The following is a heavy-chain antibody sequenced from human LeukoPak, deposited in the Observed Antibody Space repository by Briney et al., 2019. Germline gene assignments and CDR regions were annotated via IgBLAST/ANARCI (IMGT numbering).Heavy chain of an antibody. CDR3: ARELDSSGYYLY. D-gene: IGHD3-22*01. V-gene: IGHV4-59*01. CDR2: IYYSGST. Sequence: SETLSLTCIVSGGSINNYYWSWIRQPPGKGLEWIGYIYYSGSTNYNPSLKSRVTISVDTSKNQFSLKLSSVTAADTAVYYCARELDSSGYYLYWGQGTQVTVSS. CDR1: GGSINNYY. J-gene: IGHJ4*02.